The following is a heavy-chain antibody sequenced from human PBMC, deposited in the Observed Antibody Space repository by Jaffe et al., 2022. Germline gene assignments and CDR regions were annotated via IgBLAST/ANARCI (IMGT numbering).Heavy chain of an antibody. V-gene: IGHV4-59*01. J-gene: IGHJ2*01. CDR1: GGSISSYY. CDR2: IYYSGST. D-gene: IGHD3-10*01. Sequence: QVQLQESGPGLVKPSETLSLTCTVSGGSISSYYWSWIRQPPGKGLEWIGYIYYSGSTNYNPSLKSRVTISVDTSKNQFSLKLSSVTAADTAVYYCARDTRTLPLWFGELLYEGWYFDLWGRGTLVTVSS. CDR3: ARDTRTLPLWFGELLYEGWYFDL.